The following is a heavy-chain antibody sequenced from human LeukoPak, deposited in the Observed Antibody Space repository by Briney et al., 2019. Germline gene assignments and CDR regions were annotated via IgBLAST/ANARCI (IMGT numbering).Heavy chain of an antibody. CDR2: INAGNGNT. V-gene: IGHV1-3*01. CDR3: ARDGRRIAVAAY. J-gene: IGHJ4*02. D-gene: IGHD6-19*01. Sequence: ASVKVSCKASGYTFTSYAMHWVRQAPGQRLEWMGWINAGNGNTKYSQKFQGRVTITRDTSASTAYMELSSLRSEDTAVYYCARDGRRIAVAAYWGQGTLVTVSS. CDR1: GYTFTSYA.